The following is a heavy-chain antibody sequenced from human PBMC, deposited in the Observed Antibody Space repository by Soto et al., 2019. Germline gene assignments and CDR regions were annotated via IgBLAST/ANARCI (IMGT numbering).Heavy chain of an antibody. D-gene: IGHD6-13*01. CDR2: INPSGGST. J-gene: IGHJ6*02. V-gene: IGHV1-46*01. Sequence: GASVKVSCKASGYTFTSYYMHWVRQAPGQGLEWMGIINPSGGSTSYAQKFQGRVTMTRDTSTSTVYMELSSLRSEDTAVYYCVESLAAAGSEVDYGMDVWGQGTTVTVSS. CDR1: GYTFTSYY. CDR3: VESLAAAGSEVDYGMDV.